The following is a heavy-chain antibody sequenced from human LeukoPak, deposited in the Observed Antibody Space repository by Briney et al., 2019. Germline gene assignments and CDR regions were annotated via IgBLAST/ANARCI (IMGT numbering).Heavy chain of an antibody. Sequence: GGSLRLSCAASGFTFSSNYMSWVRQAPGKGLEWVSVIYSGGSTYYSDSVKGRFTFSRDNSKNTLYLQMNSLRAEDTAVYYCARDGGYYYDSSGSTFDYWGQGTLVTVSS. V-gene: IGHV3-66*02. D-gene: IGHD3-22*01. CDR2: IYSGGST. CDR3: ARDGGYYYDSSGSTFDY. CDR1: GFTFSSNY. J-gene: IGHJ4*02.